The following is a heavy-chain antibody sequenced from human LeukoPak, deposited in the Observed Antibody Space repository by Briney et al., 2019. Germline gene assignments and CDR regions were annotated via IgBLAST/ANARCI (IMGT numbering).Heavy chain of an antibody. J-gene: IGHJ6*03. D-gene: IGHD5-18*01. CDR2: INPSGGST. CDR1: GYTFTSYY. Sequence: ASVKVSCKASGYTFTSYYMHWVRQAPGQGLEWMGIINPSGGSTSYAQKFQGRVTMTRDMSTSTVYMELSSLRSEDTAVYYCARVNSYGRYYYYYMDVWGKGTTVTVSS. V-gene: IGHV1-46*01. CDR3: ARVNSYGRYYYYYMDV.